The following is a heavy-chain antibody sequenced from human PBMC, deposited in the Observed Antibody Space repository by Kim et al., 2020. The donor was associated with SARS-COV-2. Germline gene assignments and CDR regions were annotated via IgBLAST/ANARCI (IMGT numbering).Heavy chain of an antibody. CDR1: GYTFTSYA. Sequence: ASVKVSCKASGYTFTSYAMHWVRQAPGQRLEWMGWINAGNGNTKYSQKFQGRVTITRDTSASTAYMELSSLRSEDTAVYYCARDPRAMVRGVINWFDPWGQVTLVTVSS. CDR2: INAGNGNT. V-gene: IGHV1-3*01. J-gene: IGHJ5*02. CDR3: ARDPRAMVRGVINWFDP. D-gene: IGHD3-10*01.